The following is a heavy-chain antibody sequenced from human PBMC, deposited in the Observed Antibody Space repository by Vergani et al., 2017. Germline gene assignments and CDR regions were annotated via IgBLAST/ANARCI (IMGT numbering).Heavy chain of an antibody. D-gene: IGHD6-19*01. CDR3: ASDTHSGQRADR. Sequence: QVQLQESGPGLVKSSETLSLTCSVSFDSIRNLYCNWLRQPPGKGLEWIGSIPYSENTNYNPSLKTRVTISLDTSKNQFSLTLTSVTAADPAVYYCASDTHSGQRADRWGQGILVTVTS. J-gene: IGHJ4*01. CDR2: IPYSENT. CDR1: FDSIRNLY. V-gene: IGHV4-59*11.